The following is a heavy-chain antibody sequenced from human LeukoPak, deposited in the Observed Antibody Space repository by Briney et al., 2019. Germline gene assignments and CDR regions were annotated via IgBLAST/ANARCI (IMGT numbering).Heavy chain of an antibody. Sequence: SGFXXXXYEMNWVRQAPGKGLXWVSYISSSGSTIYYADSVTGRFTISREXAKNSLYLQTNSLRAEDTAVYYXXXXXXXMIGGVWGKGTTVTISS. CDR1: GFXXXXYE. CDR3: XXXXXXMIGGV. J-gene: IGHJ6*04. CDR2: ISSSGSTI. V-gene: IGHV3-48*03. D-gene: IGHD3-10*02.